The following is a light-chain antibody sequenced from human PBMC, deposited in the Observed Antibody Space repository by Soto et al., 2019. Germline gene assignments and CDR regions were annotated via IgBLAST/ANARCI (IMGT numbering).Light chain of an antibody. Sequence: QSALTQPASVSGSPGQSITICCTGTSSDVGAYNYVSWYQQHPGKAPKLMIYEVSNRPSGVSNRFSGSKSGNTASLTISGLQAEDEADYYCSSYTSSRTLVFGTGTKVTVL. CDR1: SSDVGAYNY. CDR2: EVS. J-gene: IGLJ1*01. V-gene: IGLV2-14*01. CDR3: SSYTSSRTLV.